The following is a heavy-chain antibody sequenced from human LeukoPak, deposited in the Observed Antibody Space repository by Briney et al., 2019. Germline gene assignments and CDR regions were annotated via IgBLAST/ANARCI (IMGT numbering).Heavy chain of an antibody. J-gene: IGHJ4*02. V-gene: IGHV4-59*01. CDR2: IYYSWRT. CDR3: ARDRFGELDY. Sequence: PSQTLSLTCTVSGHSISSYYWSWIRQPPGKGLEGIGDIYYSWRTNYNPFLKSTVTISVATSKSQFSPKVRSVNAGETDVYYCARDRFGELDYWGQGTLVTVSS. D-gene: IGHD3-10*01. CDR1: GHSISSYY.